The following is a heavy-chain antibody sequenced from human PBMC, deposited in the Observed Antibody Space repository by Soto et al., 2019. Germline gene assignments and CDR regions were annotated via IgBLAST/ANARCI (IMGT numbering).Heavy chain of an antibody. D-gene: IGHD6-6*01. CDR1: GFTFSSYA. J-gene: IGHJ6*02. CDR3: AKTIGIAARHYYYYGMDV. V-gene: IGHV3-23*01. Sequence: GSLRPSCAASGFTFSSYAMSWVRVAPGKGLEWVSAISGSGGSPYYADSVKGRFTISRDNSKNTLYLQMNSLRAEDTAVYYCAKTIGIAARHYYYYGMDVWGQGTTVT. CDR2: ISGSGGSP.